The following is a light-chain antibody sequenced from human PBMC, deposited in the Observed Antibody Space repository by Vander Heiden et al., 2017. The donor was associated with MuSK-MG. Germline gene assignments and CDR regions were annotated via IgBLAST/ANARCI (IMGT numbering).Light chain of an antibody. Sequence: DIQMTQSPSTLSASVGDRVTITCRASQSISSWLAWYQQKPGKAPKLLIYKASSLESGVPSRFSGSGSGTECNPTIRSLQPDDVATYDRKQNNRNTGTFGRGTKVEIK. CDR2: KAS. CDR3: KQNNRNTGT. J-gene: IGKJ1*01. CDR1: QSISSW. V-gene: IGKV1-5*03.